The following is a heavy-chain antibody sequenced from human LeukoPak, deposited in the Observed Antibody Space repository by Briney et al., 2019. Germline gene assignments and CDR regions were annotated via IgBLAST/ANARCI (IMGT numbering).Heavy chain of an antibody. CDR1: GYTFTSYG. Sequence: ASVKVSCKASGYTFTSYGIRWVRQALGQGLEWMGWISTYNGDTNYAQKLQGRVTMTTDTSTSTAYMALRSLRSDDTAVYYCARDHNWVVDYWGQGTLVTVSS. D-gene: IGHD1-1*01. CDR3: ARDHNWVVDY. J-gene: IGHJ4*02. CDR2: ISTYNGDT. V-gene: IGHV1-18*01.